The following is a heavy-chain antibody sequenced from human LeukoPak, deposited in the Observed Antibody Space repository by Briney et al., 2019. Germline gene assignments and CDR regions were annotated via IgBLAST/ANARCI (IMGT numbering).Heavy chain of an antibody. CDR3: ARDRALTMVRGVIVRPYPTYAFDI. Sequence: ASVKVSCKASGYTFTSYYMHWVRQAPGQGLEWMGIINPSGGSTSYAQKFQGRVTMTRDMSTSTVYMELSSLRSEDTAVYYCARDRALTMVRGVIVRPYPTYAFDIWGQGTMVTVSS. V-gene: IGHV1-46*01. CDR1: GYTFTSYY. CDR2: INPSGGST. J-gene: IGHJ3*02. D-gene: IGHD3-10*01.